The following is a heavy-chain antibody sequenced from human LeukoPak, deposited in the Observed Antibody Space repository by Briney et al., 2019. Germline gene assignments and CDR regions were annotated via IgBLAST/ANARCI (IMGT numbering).Heavy chain of an antibody. V-gene: IGHV3-20*04. Sequence: GGSLRLSCVASGFTFDDYGMSWVRQAPGKGLEWVSGINWNGGSTGYADSVKGRFTISRDNAKNSLYLQMNSLRAEDTAVYYCARDMRGAAAGNLDYWGQGTLVTVSS. CDR3: ARDMRGAAAGNLDY. D-gene: IGHD6-13*01. CDR2: INWNGGST. J-gene: IGHJ4*02. CDR1: GFTFDDYG.